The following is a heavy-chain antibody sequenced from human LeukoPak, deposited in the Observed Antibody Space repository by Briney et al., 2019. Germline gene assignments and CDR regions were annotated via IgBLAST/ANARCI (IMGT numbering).Heavy chain of an antibody. CDR2: MNPNSGNT. Sequence: ASVTVSCKASGYTFTSYDINWVPQATGQGLEWMGWMNPNSGNTGYAQKFQGRVAMTRNTSISTAYMELSSLRSEDTAVYYCASYEYSSSSNFDYWGQGTLVTVSS. CDR1: GYTFTSYD. D-gene: IGHD6-6*01. V-gene: IGHV1-8*01. CDR3: ASYEYSSSSNFDY. J-gene: IGHJ4*02.